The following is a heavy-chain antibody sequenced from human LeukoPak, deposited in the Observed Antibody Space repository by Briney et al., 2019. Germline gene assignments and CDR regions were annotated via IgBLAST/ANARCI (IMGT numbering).Heavy chain of an antibody. Sequence: SETLSLTCAVYGGSFSGYYWSWIRQPPGKGLEWIGEINHSGSTNYNPSLKSRVTISVDTSKNQFSLKLSSVTAADTAVYYCARGVSGSQPESDWFDPWGQGTLVTVSS. J-gene: IGHJ5*02. CDR2: INHSGST. CDR3: ARGVSGSQPESDWFDP. V-gene: IGHV4-34*01. CDR1: GGSFSGYY. D-gene: IGHD5/OR15-5a*01.